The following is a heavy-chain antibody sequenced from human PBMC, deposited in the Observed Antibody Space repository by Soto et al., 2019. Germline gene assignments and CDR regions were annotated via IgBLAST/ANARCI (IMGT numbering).Heavy chain of an antibody. CDR3: ARDRGSYALDY. CDR2: SSDNNGNT. J-gene: IGHJ4*02. CDR1: GYTFTNYG. V-gene: IGHV1-18*01. Sequence: QVQLVQSGAEVKKPGASVKVSCKASGYTFTNYGISWVRQAPGQGLEWRGWSSDNNGNTNYEQKLQGRVPMTTDTSTSTAYMELRSLRSDDTAVYYCARDRGSYALDYWGQGTLVTVSS. D-gene: IGHD1-26*01.